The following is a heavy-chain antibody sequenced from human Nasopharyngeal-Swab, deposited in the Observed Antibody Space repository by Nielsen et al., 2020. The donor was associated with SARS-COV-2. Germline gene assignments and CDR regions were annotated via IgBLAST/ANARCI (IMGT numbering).Heavy chain of an antibody. D-gene: IGHD3-9*01. CDR1: GFTFSDYY. CDR3: ARDKGTYYDILTGGYYYYGMDV. Sequence: GGSLRLSCAASGFTFSDYYMSWIRQAPGKGLEWVSYISSSSSYTNYADSVKGRFTISRDNAKNSLYLQMNSLRAEDTAAYYCARDKGTYYDILTGGYYYYGMDVWGQGTTVTVSS. V-gene: IGHV3-11*05. CDR2: ISSSSSYT. J-gene: IGHJ6*02.